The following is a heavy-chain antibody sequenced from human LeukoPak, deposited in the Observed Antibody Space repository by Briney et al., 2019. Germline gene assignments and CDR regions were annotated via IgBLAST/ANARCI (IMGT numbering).Heavy chain of an antibody. D-gene: IGHD1-20*01. J-gene: IGHJ6*02. CDR1: GASISSGTFT. CDR2: IHHSGST. Sequence: PSQTLSLTCAVSGASISSGTFTWGWIRQPPGKGLEWIGNIHHSGSTDYNLSLKSRVTISVDRSKNQFSLKLDSVTATDTAVYYCARVMTATTGYLYYYYDGVDVWGQGTTVTVSS. V-gene: IGHV4-30-2*01. CDR3: ARVMTATTGYLYYYYDGVDV.